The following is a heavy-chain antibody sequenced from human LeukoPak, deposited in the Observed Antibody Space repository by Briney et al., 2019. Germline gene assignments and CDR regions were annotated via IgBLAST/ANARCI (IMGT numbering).Heavy chain of an antibody. CDR2: IRYDGSNK. Sequence: GGSLRLSCAASGFTFSSYGMHWVRQAPGKGLELVAFIRYDGSNKYYADSVKGRFTISRDNSKNTLYLQMNSLRAEDTAVYYCAKTLRGYLVFDPWGQGTLVTVSS. J-gene: IGHJ5*02. D-gene: IGHD3-22*01. V-gene: IGHV3-30*02. CDR3: AKTLRGYLVFDP. CDR1: GFTFSSYG.